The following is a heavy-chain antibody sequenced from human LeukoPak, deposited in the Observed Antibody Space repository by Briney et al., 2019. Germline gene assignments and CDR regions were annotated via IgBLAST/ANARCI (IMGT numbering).Heavy chain of an antibody. J-gene: IGHJ3*02. CDR1: GFTFSSYS. Sequence: GGSLRLSCAASGFTFSSYSMNWVRQAPGKGLEWVSSISSSSSYIYYADSVKGRFTISRDNAKNSLYLQMNSLRAEGTAVYYCARARVRYFDWLPQKGDAFDIWGQGTMVTVSS. CDR2: ISSSSSYI. D-gene: IGHD3-9*01. CDR3: ARARVRYFDWLPQKGDAFDI. V-gene: IGHV3-21*01.